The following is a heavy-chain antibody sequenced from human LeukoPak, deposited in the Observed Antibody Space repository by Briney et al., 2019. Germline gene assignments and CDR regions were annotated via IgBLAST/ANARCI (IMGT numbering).Heavy chain of an antibody. Sequence: GGSLRLSCAASGFTFSSYAMHWIRQAPGKGLEWVAVISYDGSNKYYADSVKGRFTISRDNSKNTLYLQMNSLRAEDTAVYYCARDLGITGTTDDYWGQGTLVTVSS. J-gene: IGHJ4*02. V-gene: IGHV3-30*04. CDR3: ARDLGITGTTDDY. CDR2: ISYDGSNK. D-gene: IGHD1-7*01. CDR1: GFTFSSYA.